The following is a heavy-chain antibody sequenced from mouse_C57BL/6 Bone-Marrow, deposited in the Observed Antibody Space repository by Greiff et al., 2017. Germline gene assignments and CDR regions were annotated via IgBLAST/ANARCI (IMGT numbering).Heavy chain of an antibody. J-gene: IGHJ4*01. CDR1: GYTFTDHT. CDR2: IYPRDGGT. CDR3: ARGWVPYYYAMDY. V-gene: IGHV1-78*01. Sequence: VQLQQSDAELVKPGASVKISCKVSGYTFTDHTIHWMKQRPEQGLEWIGYIYPRDGGTKYNEKFKGKATLTADKSSSTAYMQLNSLTSEDSSVYFCARGWVPYYYAMDYWGQGTSVTVSS. D-gene: IGHD2-3*01.